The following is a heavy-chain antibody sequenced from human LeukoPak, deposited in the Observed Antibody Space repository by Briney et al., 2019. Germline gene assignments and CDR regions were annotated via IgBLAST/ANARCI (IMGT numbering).Heavy chain of an antibody. CDR3: AIRPYDFCSGYQYYFDY. J-gene: IGHJ4*02. Sequence: SETLSLTCAVYGGSFSGYYWSWIRQPPGKGLEWIGEINHSGSTNYNPSLKSRVTISVDTSKNQFSLKLSSVTAADTAVYYCAIRPYDFCSGYQYYFDYWGQGTLVTVSS. CDR1: GGSFSGYY. V-gene: IGHV4-34*01. CDR2: INHSGST. D-gene: IGHD3-3*01.